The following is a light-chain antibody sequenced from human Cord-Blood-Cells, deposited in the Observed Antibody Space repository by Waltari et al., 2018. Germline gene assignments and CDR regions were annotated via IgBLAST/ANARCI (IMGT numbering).Light chain of an antibody. CDR3: QKYNSAPPFT. Sequence: DIQMTQSPSSLSASVGDRVTITCRASQGISNYLAWYQQKPGKVPKLLIYAASTLQSGVPSRFRCSGSGTDFTLTISSLQPEDVATYYCQKYNSAPPFTFGPGTKVDIK. CDR2: AAS. CDR1: QGISNY. J-gene: IGKJ3*01. V-gene: IGKV1-27*01.